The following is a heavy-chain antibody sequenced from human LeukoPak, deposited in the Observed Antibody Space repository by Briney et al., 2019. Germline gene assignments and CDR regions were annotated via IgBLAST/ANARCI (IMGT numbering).Heavy chain of an antibody. CDR1: GFTFSSYW. J-gene: IGHJ6*03. V-gene: IGHV3-7*01. Sequence: GGSLRLSCAASGFTFSSYWMSWVRQAPEKGLEWVANIKQDGSEKYYVDSVKGRFTISRDNAKNSLYLQMNSLRAEDTAVYYCARQDTFWSGYYYYYYMDVWGKGTTVTVSS. CDR3: ARQDTFWSGYYYYYYMDV. D-gene: IGHD3-3*01. CDR2: IKQDGSEK.